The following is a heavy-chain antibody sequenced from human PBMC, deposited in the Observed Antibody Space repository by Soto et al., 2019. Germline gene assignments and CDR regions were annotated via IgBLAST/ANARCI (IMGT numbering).Heavy chain of an antibody. CDR1: AYTFTNYA. CDR3: ATGLLGYCSGGSCYSDS. CDR2: ISGDNGNT. Sequence: QVQLVQSGAEVKKPGASVRVSCQTSAYTFTNYAVSWVRQAPGQGLEWMGWISGDNGNTIYAQKFLGRVTMTTDTSTRKAYMELRSLRSDDTAVYYCATGLLGYCSGGSCYSDSWGQGTLVTVSS. J-gene: IGHJ4*02. D-gene: IGHD2-15*01. V-gene: IGHV1-18*01.